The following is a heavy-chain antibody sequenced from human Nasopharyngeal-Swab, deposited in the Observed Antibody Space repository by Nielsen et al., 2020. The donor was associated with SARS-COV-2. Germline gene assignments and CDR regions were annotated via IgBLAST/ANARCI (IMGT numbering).Heavy chain of an antibody. J-gene: IGHJ5*02. V-gene: IGHV3-73*01. CDR2: IDKKANNYAT. D-gene: IGHD3-10*01. Sequence: GSLKISCAGSGFIFGDCAIHWVRQSSAKGLEWVAHIDKKANNYATEYAASVKGRFTISRDDSSNMAYLQMNRLNTEDTAVYYCTRDNGTYNWFDPWGQGALVTVSS. CDR3: TRDNGTYNWFDP. CDR1: GFIFGDCA.